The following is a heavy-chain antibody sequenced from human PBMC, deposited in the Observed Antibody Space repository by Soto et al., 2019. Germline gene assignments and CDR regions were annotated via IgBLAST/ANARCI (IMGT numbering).Heavy chain of an antibody. D-gene: IGHD3-10*01. Sequence: SETLSLTCAVYGGSFSGYYWSWIRQPPGKGLEWIGEINHSGSTNYNPSLKSRVTISVDTSKNQFSLKLSSVTAADTAVYYCARGGPLLLWFGKSYYYYGMDVWGQGTTVTVS. J-gene: IGHJ6*02. CDR2: INHSGST. CDR3: ARGGPLLLWFGKSYYYYGMDV. V-gene: IGHV4-34*01. CDR1: GGSFSGYY.